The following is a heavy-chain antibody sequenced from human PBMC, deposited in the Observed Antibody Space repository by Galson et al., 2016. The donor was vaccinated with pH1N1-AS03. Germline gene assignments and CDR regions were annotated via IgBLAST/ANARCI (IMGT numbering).Heavy chain of an antibody. CDR3: ALGRRAALAGVPLDR. J-gene: IGHJ4*02. V-gene: IGHV3-30*02. D-gene: IGHD6-13*01. CDR1: GFGFNSYG. Sequence: SLRLSCAASGFGFNSYGMHWVRQAPGKGLEWVTFMWHDGIAKRYADSVKGRLTISRDNSKNTLFLQMNSLRVEDTAIYYCALGRRAALAGVPLDRWGQGTLVTVSS. CDR2: MWHDGIAK.